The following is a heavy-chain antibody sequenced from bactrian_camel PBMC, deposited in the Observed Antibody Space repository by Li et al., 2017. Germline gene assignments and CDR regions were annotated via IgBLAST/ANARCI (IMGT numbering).Heavy chain of an antibody. D-gene: IGHD3*01. CDR2: IDSDGDT. J-gene: IGHJ4*01. V-gene: IGHV3S26*01. Sequence: HVQLVESGGGSVQAGGSLRLSCAAPGYRYDTYCMGWFRQAPGKAREGIAVIDSDGDTAYAESMKDRFTISQDNAKNTLYLQMTSLNAEDTAKYYCAADRRNYCFSDWAFRNYNYWGQGTQVTVS. CDR1: GYRYDTYC. CDR3: AADRRNYCFSDWAFRNYNY.